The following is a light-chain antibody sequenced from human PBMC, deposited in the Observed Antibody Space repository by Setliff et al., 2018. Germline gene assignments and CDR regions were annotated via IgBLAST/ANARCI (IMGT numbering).Light chain of an antibody. CDR1: SSDVGGYNY. CDR2: DVS. V-gene: IGLV2-11*01. J-gene: IGLJ1*01. Sequence: QSALTQPRSVSGSPGQSVTIPCTGTSSDVGGYNYVSWDQQHPGKAPKLMIYDVSKRPSGVPDRFSGSKSGNTASLTISGLQAEDEADYYCCSYAGSYTSLYVFGTGTKVTVL. CDR3: CSYAGSYTSLYV.